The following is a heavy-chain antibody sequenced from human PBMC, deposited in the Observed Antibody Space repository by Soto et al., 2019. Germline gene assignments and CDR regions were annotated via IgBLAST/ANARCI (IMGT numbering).Heavy chain of an antibody. CDR3: TSALLARF. D-gene: IGHD3-9*01. V-gene: IGHV3-15*01. CDR1: GVSFSNTW. CDR2: IKSKPDGGTT. Sequence: XGSLRLSCSASGVSFSNTWMTWVRQAPGKGLEWVGRIKSKPDGGTTDYAAPVKGRFSISRDDSKSTVYLQMNSLKTEDTAVYYCTSALLARFWGQGILFTVSS. J-gene: IGHJ4*02.